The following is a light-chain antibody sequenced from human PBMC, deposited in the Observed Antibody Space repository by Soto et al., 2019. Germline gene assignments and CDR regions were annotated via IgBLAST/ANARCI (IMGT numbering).Light chain of an antibody. CDR2: GAS. V-gene: IGKV3-15*01. J-gene: IGKJ4*01. CDR1: QSVGST. Sequence: EIVMAQSPATLSVSPGGRATLSCRASQSVGSTLAWYQQKPGQAPRLLIYGASTRATGFPARFSGSGSGTEFTLTISSLQSEDFAVYYCQQYKVWPLTFGGGTRVEIK. CDR3: QQYKVWPLT.